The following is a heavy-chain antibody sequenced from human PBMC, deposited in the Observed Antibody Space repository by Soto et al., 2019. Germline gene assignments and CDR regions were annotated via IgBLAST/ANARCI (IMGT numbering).Heavy chain of an antibody. CDR3: AGVIAASPLGY. J-gene: IGHJ4*02. CDR2: IYQSGST. V-gene: IGHV4-30-2*01. CDR1: GGAISRGGYS. Sequence: QLQLQESGSGLVKPSQTLSLTCAVSGGAISRGGYSWSWIRQPPGKGLEWIGYIYQSGSTYSNPSRKSRVTIAVDRSKNQFSLKLRSVTAADTAVYSCAGVIAASPLGYWGQGTLVTVSS. D-gene: IGHD6-6*01.